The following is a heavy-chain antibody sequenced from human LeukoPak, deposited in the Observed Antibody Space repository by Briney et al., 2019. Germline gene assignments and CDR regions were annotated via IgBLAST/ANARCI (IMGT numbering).Heavy chain of an antibody. CDR3: AKIGVSGQWYFDL. J-gene: IGHJ2*01. CDR2: ISSSGSLI. V-gene: IGHV3-21*01. Sequence: PGGSLRLSCTASESSFSSFPMSWVRQAPGRGLEWISSISSSGSLIYYADSLKGRFTVSRDNAKTSLYVQMNSLRAEDTAVYYCAKIGVSGQWYFDLWGRGTLVTVSS. CDR1: ESSFSSFP. D-gene: IGHD5/OR15-5a*01.